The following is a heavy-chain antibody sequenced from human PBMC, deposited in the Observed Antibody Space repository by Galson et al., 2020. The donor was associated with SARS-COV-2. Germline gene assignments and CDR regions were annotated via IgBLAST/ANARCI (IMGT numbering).Heavy chain of an antibody. V-gene: IGHV3-33*01. CDR1: GFTFSSYG. Sequence: TGGSLRLSCAASGFTFSSYGMHWVRQAPGKGLEWVAVIWYDGSNKYYADSVKGRFTISRDNSKNTLYLQMNSLRAEDTAVYYCARDLGDSSGWDENWFDPWAREPWSPSPQ. CDR3: ARDLGDSSGWDENWFDP. CDR2: IWYDGSNK. J-gene: IGHJ5*02. D-gene: IGHD6-25*01.